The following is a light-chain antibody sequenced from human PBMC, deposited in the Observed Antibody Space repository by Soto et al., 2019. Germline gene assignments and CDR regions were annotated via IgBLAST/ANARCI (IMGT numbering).Light chain of an antibody. CDR1: NIGSKN. J-gene: IGLJ1*01. CDR3: QVWDSSTYV. Sequence: YELTQPLSVSVALGQTARITCGGNNIGSKNVHWHQQKPGQAPVLVIYRDSNRPSGIPERFSGSNSGNTATLTISRAQAGDEADYYCQVWDSSTYVFGTGTKVTVL. V-gene: IGLV3-9*01. CDR2: RDS.